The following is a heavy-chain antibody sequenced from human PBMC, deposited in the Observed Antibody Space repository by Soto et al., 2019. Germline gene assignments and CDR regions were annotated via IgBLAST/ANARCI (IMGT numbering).Heavy chain of an antibody. Sequence: PGGSLILSCAASRFTFISYAMFWVRQAPGKGLECVSSISVSGGSTYYADSVKGRFTISRDNSKNTLYLQMNSLRAEDTAIYYCAKNGYSITRNKPLDYWGQGTLVTVSS. D-gene: IGHD2-2*01. CDR1: RFTFISYA. J-gene: IGHJ4*02. V-gene: IGHV3-23*01. CDR2: ISVSGGST. CDR3: AKNGYSITRNKPLDY.